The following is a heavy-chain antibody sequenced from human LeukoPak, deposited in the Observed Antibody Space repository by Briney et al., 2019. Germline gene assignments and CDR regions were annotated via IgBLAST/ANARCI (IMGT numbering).Heavy chain of an antibody. V-gene: IGHV3-7*01. J-gene: IGHJ4*02. CDR3: ATPSGYSSGWYPFDY. CDR2: IKQDGTEK. CDR1: GFTFSSYW. D-gene: IGHD6-19*01. Sequence: GGSLRISCAASGFTFSSYWMSWVRQAPGKGLEWVANIKQDGTEKYYVDSVRGRFTVSRDNAKNSLYLQMNSLRAEDTAVYYCATPSGYSSGWYPFDYWGQGTLVTVSS.